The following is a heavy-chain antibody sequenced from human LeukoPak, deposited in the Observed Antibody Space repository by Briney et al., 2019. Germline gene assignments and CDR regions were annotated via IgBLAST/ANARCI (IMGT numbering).Heavy chain of an antibody. CDR1: GFTFSNFA. Sequence: GGSLRLSCAASGFTFSNFAMGWVRLAPGKGLEWVSFIISNGAHTYHAASVKGRFTISRDNSKTTLYLQMNSLRAEDTAVYYCTKDKEDIVLMVFALSGYYFDYWGQGTLVTVSP. CDR2: IISNGAHT. CDR3: TKDKEDIVLMVFALSGYYFDY. V-gene: IGHV3-23*01. J-gene: IGHJ4*02. D-gene: IGHD2-8*01.